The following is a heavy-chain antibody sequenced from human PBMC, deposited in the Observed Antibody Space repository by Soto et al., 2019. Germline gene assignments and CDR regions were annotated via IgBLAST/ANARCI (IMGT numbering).Heavy chain of an antibody. J-gene: IGHJ6*02. CDR3: ARDYIMREILSRIAAAPSAYYGMDV. Sequence: SETLSLTCTVSGGSISSSSYYWGWIRQPPGKGLEWIGSIYYSGSTYYNPSLKSRVTISVDTSKNQFSLKLSSVTAADTAVYYCARDYIMREILSRIAAAPSAYYGMDVWGQGTTVTVSS. V-gene: IGHV4-39*02. CDR2: IYYSGST. CDR1: GGSISSSSYY. D-gene: IGHD6-13*01.